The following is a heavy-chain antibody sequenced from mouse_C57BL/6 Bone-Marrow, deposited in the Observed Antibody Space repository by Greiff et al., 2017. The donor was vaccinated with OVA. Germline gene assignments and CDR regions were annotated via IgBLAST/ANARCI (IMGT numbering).Heavy chain of an antibody. CDR2: INPNNGGT. V-gene: IGHV1-22*01. CDR1: GYTFTDYN. Sequence: EVKLMESGPELVKPGASVKMSCKASGYTFTDYNMHWVKQSHGKSLEWIGYINPNNGGTSYNQKFKGKATLTVNKSSSTAYMELRSLTSEDSAVCYCARGGYGSSYWYFDVWGTGTTVTVSS. J-gene: IGHJ1*03. CDR3: ARGGYGSSYWYFDV. D-gene: IGHD1-1*01.